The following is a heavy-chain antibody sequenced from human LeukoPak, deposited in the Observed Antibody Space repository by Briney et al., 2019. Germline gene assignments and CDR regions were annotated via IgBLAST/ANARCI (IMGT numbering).Heavy chain of an antibody. CDR2: INQDGSEI. CDR1: AFTFSNYW. Sequence: GGSLRLSCAASAFTFSNYWMSWVRQAPGKGLEWVANINQDGSEIYYVDSVKGRFTISRDNAKNSLYLQINSVRADDTAVYYCARGGSGYSPPFDYWGQGTLVTVSS. J-gene: IGHJ4*02. V-gene: IGHV3-7*01. CDR3: ARGGSGYSPPFDY. D-gene: IGHD3-3*01.